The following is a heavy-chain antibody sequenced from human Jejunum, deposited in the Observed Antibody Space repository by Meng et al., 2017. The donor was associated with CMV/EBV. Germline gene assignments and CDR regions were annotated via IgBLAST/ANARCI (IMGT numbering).Heavy chain of an antibody. CDR1: TFSTYS. CDR3: ARVHQQLVRGYFDS. D-gene: IGHD6-13*01. V-gene: IGHV1-69*10. CDR2: LIPSLNIA. J-gene: IGHJ4*02. Sequence: TFSTYSVSWVRQAPGQGLEWMGGLIPSLNIANYAQKFRGRVTITADNADKSTSTAYMELSSLRSEDTAVYYCARVHQQLVRGYFDSWGQGTLVTVSS.